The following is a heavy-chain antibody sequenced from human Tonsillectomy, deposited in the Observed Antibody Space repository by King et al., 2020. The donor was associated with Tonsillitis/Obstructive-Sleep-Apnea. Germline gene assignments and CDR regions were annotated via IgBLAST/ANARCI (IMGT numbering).Heavy chain of an antibody. Sequence: VQLVQSGAEVKKPGESLKISCKGSGYSFTSYWIGWVRQMPGKGLEWMGIIYPGDSDTRYSPSFQGQVTISPEKSISTAYLPWSSLKAPDTSMYYCARTFRLDLLPPHRYYSYYYMDVWGKGTSVTVSS. V-gene: IGHV5-51*01. CDR1: GYSFTSYW. J-gene: IGHJ6*03. D-gene: IGHD1-7*01. CDR2: IYPGDSDT. CDR3: ARTFRLDLLPPHRYYSYYYMDV.